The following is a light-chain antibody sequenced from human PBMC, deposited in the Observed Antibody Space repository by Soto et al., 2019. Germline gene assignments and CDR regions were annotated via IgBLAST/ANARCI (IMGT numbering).Light chain of an antibody. CDR3: QQYGRSPET. CDR1: QSVSSSY. V-gene: IGKV3-20*01. CDR2: GAS. J-gene: IGKJ1*01. Sequence: EIALPPSPYTPSLSPRERATLSCSASQSVSSSYLAWYQQKPGQAPRLLIYGASSRATGIPDRFSGSGSGTDFTLTISRLEPEDFAVYYCQQYGRSPETVGQGTKVDI.